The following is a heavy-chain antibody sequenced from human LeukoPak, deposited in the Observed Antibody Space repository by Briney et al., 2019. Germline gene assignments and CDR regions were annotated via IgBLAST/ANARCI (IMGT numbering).Heavy chain of an antibody. J-gene: IGHJ2*01. CDR1: GGSISSGDYY. Sequence: PQTLSLTCTVSGGSISSGDYYWSWIRQPPGKGLEWIGYIYYSGSTYYNPSLKSRVTISVDTSKNQFSLKLSSVTAADTAVYYCASQTLGYWYFDLWGRGTLVTVSS. CDR3: ASQTLGYWYFDL. CDR2: IYYSGST. D-gene: IGHD3-10*01. V-gene: IGHV4-30-4*01.